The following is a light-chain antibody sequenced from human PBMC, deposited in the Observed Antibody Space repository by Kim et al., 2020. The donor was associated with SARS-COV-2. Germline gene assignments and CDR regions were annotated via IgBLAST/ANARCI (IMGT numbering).Light chain of an antibody. V-gene: IGKV3-20*01. CDR1: QSVSSNY. J-gene: IGKJ1*01. CDR3: QQYGSSPGT. Sequence: SPGERVTLSCRARQSVSSNYLAWYQQKPGQAPRLLIYGASSRATDIPDRFSGSGSATDFTLTISRLEPEDFAMYYCQQYGSSPGTFGQGTKVDIK. CDR2: GAS.